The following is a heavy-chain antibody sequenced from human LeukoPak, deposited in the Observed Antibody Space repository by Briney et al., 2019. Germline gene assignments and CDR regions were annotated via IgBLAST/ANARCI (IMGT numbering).Heavy chain of an antibody. Sequence: SETLSLTCTVSGGSISSYYWSWIRQPPGKGLEWIGYIYYSGSTNYNPSLKSRVTISVDTSKNQFSLKLSSVTAADTAVYYCARRATIFGVVTLDYWGQGTLVTVSS. CDR3: ARRATIFGVVTLDY. CDR1: GGSISSYY. J-gene: IGHJ4*02. CDR2: IYYSGST. D-gene: IGHD3-3*01. V-gene: IGHV4-59*01.